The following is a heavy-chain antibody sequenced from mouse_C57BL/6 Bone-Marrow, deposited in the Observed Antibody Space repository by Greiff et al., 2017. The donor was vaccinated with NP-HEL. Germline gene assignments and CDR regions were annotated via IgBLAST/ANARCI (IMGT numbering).Heavy chain of an antibody. D-gene: IGHD2-2*01. CDR1: GYAFTNYL. J-gene: IGHJ3*01. CDR2: INPGSGGT. V-gene: IGHV1-54*01. Sequence: VQLQQSGAELVRPGTSVKVSCKASGYAFTNYLIEWVKQRPGQGLEWIGVINPGSGGTNYNEKFKGKATLTADKSSSTAYMQLSSLTSEDSAVYFCARSGYDACFAYWGRGTLVTVSA. CDR3: ARSGYDACFAY.